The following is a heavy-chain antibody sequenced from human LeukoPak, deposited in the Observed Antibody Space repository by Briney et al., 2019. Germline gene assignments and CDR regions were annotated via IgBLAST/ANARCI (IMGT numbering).Heavy chain of an antibody. CDR2: IYSGGST. D-gene: IGHD6-19*01. V-gene: IGHV3-53*01. CDR3: ATDRVAGTARDY. CDR1: GFIVSNNY. J-gene: IGHJ4*02. Sequence: PGGSLRLSCVASGFIVSNNYMSWVRQAPGKGLEWVSVIYSGGSTFYADSVKGRFTISRDSSKNTLYLQMNSLRAEDTAVYYCATDRVAGTARDYWGQGTLVTVSS.